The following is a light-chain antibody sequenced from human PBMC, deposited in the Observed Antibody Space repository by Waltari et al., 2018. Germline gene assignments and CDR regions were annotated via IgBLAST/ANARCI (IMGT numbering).Light chain of an antibody. CDR3: MQALRSPLT. CDR2: DAS. CDR1: QDISNY. J-gene: IGKJ5*01. Sequence: DIQMTQSPSSLSASVGDRVTITCQASQDISNYLNWYQQKPGKAPKLLIYDASNLETGVPSRFSGSGSGTDFTLKISRVEAEDVGVYYCMQALRSPLTFGQGTRLDIK. V-gene: IGKV1-33*01.